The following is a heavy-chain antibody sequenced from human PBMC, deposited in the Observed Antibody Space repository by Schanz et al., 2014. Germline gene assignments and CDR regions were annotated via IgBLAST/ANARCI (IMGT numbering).Heavy chain of an antibody. J-gene: IGHJ4*02. D-gene: IGHD3-16*01. CDR3: VRLDVHDY. Sequence: EMQLLESGGGLAQPGGSLRLSCAASGFTFSTYAMHWVRQAPGKGLEWVGRITNKPNNYNTEYAASVKGRFTISRDDSRNSLYLQMSSLKTEDTAVYYCVRLDVHDYWGQGTLVTVSS. CDR1: GFTFSTYA. V-gene: IGHV3-72*01. CDR2: ITNKPNNYNT.